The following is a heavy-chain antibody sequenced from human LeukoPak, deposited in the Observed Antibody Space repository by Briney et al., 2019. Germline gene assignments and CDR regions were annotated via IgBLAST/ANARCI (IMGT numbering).Heavy chain of an antibody. J-gene: IGHJ6*02. D-gene: IGHD2-15*01. CDR3: ARDMTGRGCSGGSCYGYGLDV. V-gene: IGHV3-21*01. CDR1: GFTFRSYS. CDR2: ITSSSSFI. Sequence: GGSLRLSCAAYGFTFRSYSMNWVRQAPGKGLEWVCSITSSSSFIYHAESVKGRFTISRDNAKNSLYLQMNGLRAEDTAVCYCARDMTGRGCSGGSCYGYGLDVWGQGTTVTVSS.